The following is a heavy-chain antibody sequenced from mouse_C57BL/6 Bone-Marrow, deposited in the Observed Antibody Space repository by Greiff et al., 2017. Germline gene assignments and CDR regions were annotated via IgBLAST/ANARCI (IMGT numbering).Heavy chain of an antibody. J-gene: IGHJ3*01. CDR3: ARNYYSNLAWFAY. CDR2: IHPNSGST. Sequence: VQLQQSGAELVKPGASVKLSCKASGYTFTSYWMHWVKQRPGQGLEWIGMIHPNSGSTNYNEKFKSKATLTVDKSSSTAYMQLSSLTSEDSAVYYCARNYYSNLAWFAYWGQGTLVTVSA. D-gene: IGHD2-5*01. V-gene: IGHV1-64*01. CDR1: GYTFTSYW.